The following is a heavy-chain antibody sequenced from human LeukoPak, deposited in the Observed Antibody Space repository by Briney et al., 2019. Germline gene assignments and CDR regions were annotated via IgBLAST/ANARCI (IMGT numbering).Heavy chain of an antibody. D-gene: IGHD6-19*01. Sequence: ASVKVSCKASGYTFTSYGISWVRQAPGQGLEWMGWISAYNGNTNYAQKLQGRVTMTTDTSTTTAYMELRSLRSDDTAVYYCARGQGSGWYRVYYYMDVWGKGTTVTISS. CDR3: ARGQGSGWYRVYYYMDV. CDR1: GYTFTSYG. J-gene: IGHJ6*03. CDR2: ISAYNGNT. V-gene: IGHV1-18*01.